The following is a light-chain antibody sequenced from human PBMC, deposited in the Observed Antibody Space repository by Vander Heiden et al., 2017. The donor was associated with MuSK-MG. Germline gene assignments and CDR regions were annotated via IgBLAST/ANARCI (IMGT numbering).Light chain of an antibody. CDR1: SSNIGGYNY. CDR3: CSFAVS. V-gene: IGLV2-11*01. CDR2: DVS. J-gene: IGLJ2*01. Sequence: QSALTQPHSVSGSPGQSVAISCTGTSSNIGGYNYVSWYQQHPGKAPKLIIYDVSKRPSGVPDRFSGSKSGNTASLTISGLQAEDEADYYCCSFAVSFGGGTKLTVL.